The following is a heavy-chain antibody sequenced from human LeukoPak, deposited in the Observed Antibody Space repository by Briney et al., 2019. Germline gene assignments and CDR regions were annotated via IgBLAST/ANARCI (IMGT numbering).Heavy chain of an antibody. CDR3: ARAYSSSWYFNWFDP. CDR1: GGSISNITYY. CDR2: IYYSGNT. D-gene: IGHD6-13*01. V-gene: IGHV4-39*07. Sequence: PSETLSLTCTVSGGSISNITYYWGWIRQPPGKGLEWIGSIYYSGNTYYNPSLKSRVTISVDTSKNQFSLKLSSVTAADTAVYFCARAYSSSWYFNWFDPWGQGTQVTVSS. J-gene: IGHJ5*02.